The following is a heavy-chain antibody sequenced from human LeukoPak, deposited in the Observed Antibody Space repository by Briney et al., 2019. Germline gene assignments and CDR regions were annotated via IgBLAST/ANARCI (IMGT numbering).Heavy chain of an antibody. D-gene: IGHD6-13*01. CDR2: FDPEEPEDREA. J-gene: IGHJ4*02. CDR3: TTGKIYCSSCSDDY. Sequence: ASVKVSCKVSGYTLTELSMHWVRQAPGKGLEWMGGFDPEEPEDREAIYPQKFQGRVTMTEDTSTDTAYMELSSLRSEDTAVYYCTTGKIYCSSCSDDYWGQGTLVTVSS. CDR1: GYTLTELS. V-gene: IGHV1-24*01.